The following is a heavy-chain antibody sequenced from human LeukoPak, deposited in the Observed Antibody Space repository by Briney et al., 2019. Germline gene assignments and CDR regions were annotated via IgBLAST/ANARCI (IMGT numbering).Heavy chain of an antibody. V-gene: IGHV3-7*03. CDR2: IKQDGSGR. CDR3: ARVGGTNYYYYGMDV. D-gene: IGHD1-26*01. J-gene: IGHJ6*02. Sequence: GGSLRLSCTASGFTFSSYWMSWVRQAPGKGLEWVANIKQDGSGRYYVDSVKGRFTISRDNAKNSLYLQMSSLRAEDTAVYYCARVGGTNYYYYGMDVWGQGTTVTVSS. CDR1: GFTFSSYW.